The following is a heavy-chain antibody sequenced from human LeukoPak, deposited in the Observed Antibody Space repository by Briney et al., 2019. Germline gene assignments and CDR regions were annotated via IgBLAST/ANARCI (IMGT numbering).Heavy chain of an antibody. CDR1: GYTFTGYY. CDR3: ARGSAGRLNWFDP. D-gene: IGHD5-12*01. V-gene: IGHV1-2*02. CDR2: INPNSGGT. Sequence: GASVKVSCKASGYTFTGYYMHWVRQAPGQGLEWMGWINPNSGGTNYAQKFQGRVTMTTDTSTSTAYMELRSLRSDDTAVYYCARGSAGRLNWFDPWGQGTLVTVSS. J-gene: IGHJ5*02.